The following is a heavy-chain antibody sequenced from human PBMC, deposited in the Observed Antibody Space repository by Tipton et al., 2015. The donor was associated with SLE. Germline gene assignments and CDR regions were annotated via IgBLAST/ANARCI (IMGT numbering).Heavy chain of an antibody. V-gene: IGHV4-38-2*01. CDR3: ASAVVVNNDWYFDL. D-gene: IGHD3-22*01. CDR2: IYHSGST. CDR1: GYSISSGYY. J-gene: IGHJ2*01. Sequence: TLSLTCAVSGYSISSGYYWGWIRQPPGKGLEWIGSIYHSGSTYYNPPLKSRVTISVDTSKNQFSQKLSSVTAADTAVYYCASAVVVNNDWYFDLWGRGTLVTVSS.